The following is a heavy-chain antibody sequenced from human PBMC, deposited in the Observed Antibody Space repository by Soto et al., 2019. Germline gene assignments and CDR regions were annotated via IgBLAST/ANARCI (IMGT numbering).Heavy chain of an antibody. Sequence: QVRLVQSGAEVKKPGASVKVSCKASGYTFTSYYMHWVRQAPGQGLEWMGIINPSGGSTSYAQKFQGRVTMTRDTSTSTVYMELSSLRSEDTAVYYCARGTPSRYCSGGSCHYYYYYMDVWGKGTTVTVSS. CDR3: ARGTPSRYCSGGSCHYYYYYMDV. CDR2: INPSGGST. D-gene: IGHD2-15*01. CDR1: GYTFTSYY. J-gene: IGHJ6*03. V-gene: IGHV1-46*03.